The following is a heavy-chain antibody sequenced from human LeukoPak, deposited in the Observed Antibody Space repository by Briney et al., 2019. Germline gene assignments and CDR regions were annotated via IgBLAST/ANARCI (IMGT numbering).Heavy chain of an antibody. CDR1: GFTFSTYT. CDR2: IWYDGSNK. V-gene: IGHV3-33*08. CDR3: AKPPGKLLELLPLDY. D-gene: IGHD1-7*01. J-gene: IGHJ4*02. Sequence: AGGSLRLSCAASGFTFSTYTMNWVRQAPGKGVEWVAVIWYDGSNKYYADSVKGRFTISRDNSKNTLYLQMNSLRAEDTAVYYCAKPPGKLLELLPLDYWGQGTLVTVSS.